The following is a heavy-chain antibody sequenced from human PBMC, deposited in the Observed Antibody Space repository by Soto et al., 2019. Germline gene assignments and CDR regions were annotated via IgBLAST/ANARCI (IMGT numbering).Heavy chain of an antibody. CDR3: ARDGGDCGYRLIYYYYIGLDV. J-gene: IGHJ6*02. V-gene: IGHV1-69*13. CDR1: GGTFSSYA. Sequence: GASVKVSCKASGGTFSSYAISWVRQAPGQGLEWMGGIIPIFGTANYAQKFQGRVTITADESTSTAYMELSSLRSEDTAVYYCARDGGDCGYRLIYYYYIGLDVWGQGTMVTVSS. CDR2: IIPIFGTA. D-gene: IGHD5-12*01.